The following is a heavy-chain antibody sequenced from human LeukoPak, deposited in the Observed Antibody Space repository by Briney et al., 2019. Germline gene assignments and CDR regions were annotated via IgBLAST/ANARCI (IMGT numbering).Heavy chain of an antibody. D-gene: IGHD3-22*01. Sequence: SVKVSCKASGGTFSSYAISWVRQAPGQGLEWMGGIIPIFGTANYAQKFQGRVTITADESTSTAYMELSSLRSEDTAVYYCARGGEGRYYDSSGYSNWFDPRGQGTLVTVSS. J-gene: IGHJ5*02. CDR3: ARGGEGRYYDSSGYSNWFDP. CDR1: GGTFSSYA. CDR2: IIPIFGTA. V-gene: IGHV1-69*01.